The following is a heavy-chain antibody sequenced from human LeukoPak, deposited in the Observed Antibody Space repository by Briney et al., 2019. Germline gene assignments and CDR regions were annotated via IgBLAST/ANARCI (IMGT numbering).Heavy chain of an antibody. CDR1: GFTFSSYW. CDR3: ARDRPLNYGDYSDY. V-gene: IGHV3-7*01. J-gene: IGHJ4*02. Sequence: GGSLRLSCAASGFTFSSYWMSWVRQAPGKGLEWVANIKQDGSEKYYVDSVKGRFTISRDNAKNSLYLQMNSLRAEDTAVYYCARDRPLNYGDYSDYWGQGTLVTVSS. D-gene: IGHD4-17*01. CDR2: IKQDGSEK.